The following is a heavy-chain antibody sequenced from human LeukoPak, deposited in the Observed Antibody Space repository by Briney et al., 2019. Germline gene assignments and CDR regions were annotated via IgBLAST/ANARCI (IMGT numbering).Heavy chain of an antibody. Sequence: ASVKVSCKASGGTFSSYAISWVRQAPGQGLEWMGGIIPIFGTANYAQKFQGRVTITADKSTSTAYMELSSLRSEDTAVYYCAGSEKGTNWFDPWGQGTLVTVSS. CDR3: AGSEKGTNWFDP. CDR1: GGTFSSYA. V-gene: IGHV1-69*06. CDR2: IIPIFGTA. D-gene: IGHD1-1*01. J-gene: IGHJ5*02.